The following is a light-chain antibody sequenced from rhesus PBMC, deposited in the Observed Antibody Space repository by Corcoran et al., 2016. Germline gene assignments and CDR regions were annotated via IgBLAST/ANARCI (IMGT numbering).Light chain of an antibody. J-gene: IGKJ3*01. V-gene: IGKV1-69*01. Sequence: DIQMTQSPSSLSASVGDRVTITCRASQGISNWLAWYQQKPGKAPKLLIYRASNLETGVPSRFSGSGSGTDFTRTNSSLQPEDIATYYCQQHDNSPPFTFGPGTKLDIK. CDR3: QQHDNSPPFT. CDR1: QGISNW. CDR2: RAS.